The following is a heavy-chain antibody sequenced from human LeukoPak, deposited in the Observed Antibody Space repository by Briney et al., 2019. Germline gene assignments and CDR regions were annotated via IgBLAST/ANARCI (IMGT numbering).Heavy chain of an antibody. CDR3: AREGYCSGGRCYHYFDMDV. D-gene: IGHD2-15*01. Sequence: TSETLSLTCTVSGGSISSSSYYWGWIRQPPGKGLEWIGSIYYSGSTYYNPSLKSRVTISVDTSKNQFSLKLSSVTAADTAMYFYAREGYCSGGRCYHYFDMDVWGQGTTVTVSS. CDR1: GGSISSSSYY. CDR2: IYYSGST. V-gene: IGHV4-39*02. J-gene: IGHJ6*02.